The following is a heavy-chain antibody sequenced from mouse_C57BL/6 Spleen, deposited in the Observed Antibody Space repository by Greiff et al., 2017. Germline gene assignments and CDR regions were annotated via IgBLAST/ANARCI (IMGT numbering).Heavy chain of an antibody. Sequence: VQLQQPGAELVRPGSSVKLSCKASGYTFTSYWMHWVKQRPIQGLEWIGNIDPSDSETHYNQKFKDKATLTVDKSSSTAYMQLSSLTSEDSAVYYCARRGYGPDGYFDYWGQGTTLTVSS. J-gene: IGHJ2*01. CDR1: GYTFTSYW. V-gene: IGHV1-52*01. CDR3: ARRGYGPDGYFDY. D-gene: IGHD1-1*02. CDR2: IDPSDSET.